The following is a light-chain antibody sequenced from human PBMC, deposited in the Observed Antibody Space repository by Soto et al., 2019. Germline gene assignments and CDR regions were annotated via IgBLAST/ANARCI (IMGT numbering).Light chain of an antibody. Sequence: EIPVTQSPSTLSASVGDRVTITCRASQSISSWLAWYQQKPGKAPKLLIYKASSLESGVPSRFSGSGSGTEFTLTISSLQPDDFATYYCQQYNSFPTFGQGTKVEIK. V-gene: IGKV1-5*03. CDR2: KAS. CDR1: QSISSW. J-gene: IGKJ1*01. CDR3: QQYNSFPT.